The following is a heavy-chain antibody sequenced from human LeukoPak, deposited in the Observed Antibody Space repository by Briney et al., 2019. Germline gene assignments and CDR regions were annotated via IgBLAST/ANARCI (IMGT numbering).Heavy chain of an antibody. Sequence: GSLRLSCAASAFTFSSYGMHWVRQAPGKGLEWVAFIRYDGSIKYYADSVKGRFTISRDNSKNTLYLQMNSLRAEDTAVYYCARSGADYYYYMDVWGKGTTVTVSS. CDR1: AFTFSSYG. CDR2: IRYDGSIK. V-gene: IGHV3-30*02. D-gene: IGHD3-3*01. CDR3: ARSGADYYYYMDV. J-gene: IGHJ6*03.